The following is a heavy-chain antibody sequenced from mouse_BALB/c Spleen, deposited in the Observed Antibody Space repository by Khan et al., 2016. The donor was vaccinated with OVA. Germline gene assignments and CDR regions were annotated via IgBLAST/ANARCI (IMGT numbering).Heavy chain of an antibody. J-gene: IGHJ3*01. Sequence: QVQLQQSGTELVRPGASVKLSCKASGYTFTNYWINWVKQRPGQGLEWIGHIYPCDSYTNYNQKFKDKATLTVDKSSSTASMQLSSQTSEDSAVDYCTREGVGGSSFAYWGQGTLVTVSA. D-gene: IGHD1-1*02. CDR3: TREGVGGSSFAY. CDR1: GYTFTNYW. V-gene: IGHV1-69*02. CDR2: IYPCDSYT.